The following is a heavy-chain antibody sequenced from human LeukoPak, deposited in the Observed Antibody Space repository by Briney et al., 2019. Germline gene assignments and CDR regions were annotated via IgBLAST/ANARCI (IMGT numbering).Heavy chain of an antibody. Sequence: ASVWVSCKTSGYTFSAHYLHWVRQAPGQRPEWVGRIDPASGGTHYAQKFQGRVTVTRDTSTTTVDMELSGLRSDDTAVYYCARVPGPYTTSRFDFWGQGTLVTVSS. CDR1: GYTFSAHY. CDR3: ARVPGPYTTSRFDF. CDR2: IDPASGGT. J-gene: IGHJ4*02. D-gene: IGHD2-2*02. V-gene: IGHV1-2*02.